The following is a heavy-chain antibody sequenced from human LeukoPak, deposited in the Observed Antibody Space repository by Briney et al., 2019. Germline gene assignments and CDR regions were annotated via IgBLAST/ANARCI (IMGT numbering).Heavy chain of an antibody. CDR2: ISGSGGST. CDR3: ARLHGGYLEWLFFY. D-gene: IGHD3-3*01. V-gene: IGHV3-23*01. J-gene: IGHJ4*02. Sequence: GGSLRLSCAASGCTFSSYAMSWVRQAPGKGLEWVSAISGSGGSTYYADSVKGRFTISRDNSKNTLYLQMNSLRAEDTAVYYCARLHGGYLEWLFFYWGQGTLVTVSS. CDR1: GCTFSSYA.